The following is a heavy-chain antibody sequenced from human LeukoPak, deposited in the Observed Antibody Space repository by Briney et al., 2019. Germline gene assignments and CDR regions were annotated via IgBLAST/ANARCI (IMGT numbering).Heavy chain of an antibody. D-gene: IGHD3-10*01. V-gene: IGHV6-1*01. Sequence: SQTLSLTCVVSGDSLSSKNGAWNWIRQSPSRGLEWLGRTYYRSKWYNDYAESMEGRMTISQDTSKNQYSLHLNSVTPDDTAVYYCAREFGTTGWHTVDYWGQGTLVTVSS. CDR1: GDSLSSKNGA. CDR3: AREFGTTGWHTVDY. CDR2: TYYRSKWYN. J-gene: IGHJ4*02.